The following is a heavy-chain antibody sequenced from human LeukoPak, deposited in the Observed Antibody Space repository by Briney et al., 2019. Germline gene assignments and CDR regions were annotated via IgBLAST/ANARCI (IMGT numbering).Heavy chain of an antibody. CDR1: GFTFSSYE. V-gene: IGHV3-48*03. CDR3: ARADWDTAMIDY. D-gene: IGHD5-18*01. CDR2: ISSSGYTK. Sequence: GGSLRLSCAASGFTFSSYEMNWVRQAPGKGLEWISYISSSGYTKYYGDSVKGRFTMSRDNAKNSLYLQMNSLRAEDTAVYYCARADWDTAMIDYWGQGTLVTVSS. J-gene: IGHJ4*02.